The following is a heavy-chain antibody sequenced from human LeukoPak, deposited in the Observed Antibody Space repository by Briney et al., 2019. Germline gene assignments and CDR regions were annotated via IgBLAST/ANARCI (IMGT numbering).Heavy chain of an antibody. CDR3: ARDRGGSYSAIDY. D-gene: IGHD1-26*01. V-gene: IGHV3-48*04. J-gene: IGHJ4*02. Sequence: GGSLRLSCAASGITFSKNAMSWVRQAPGKGLEWVSFISSSNSTIYYADSVKGRYTISRDNAKNSLYLQMNSLRAEDTAVYYCARDRGGSYSAIDYWGQGTLVTVSS. CDR2: ISSSNSTI. CDR1: GITFSKNA.